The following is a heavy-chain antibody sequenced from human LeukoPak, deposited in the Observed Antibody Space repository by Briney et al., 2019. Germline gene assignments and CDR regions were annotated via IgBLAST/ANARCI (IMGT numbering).Heavy chain of an antibody. CDR3: ARGGITVVRGVIISSYFDY. Sequence: SETLSLTCTVSGGSISSGSYYWSWIRQPAGKGLEWIGRIYTSGSTNYNPSLKSRVTISVDTSKNQFSLKLSSVTAADTAVYYCARGGITVVRGVIISSYFDYWGQGTLVTVSS. V-gene: IGHV4-61*02. J-gene: IGHJ4*02. D-gene: IGHD3-10*01. CDR2: IYTSGST. CDR1: GGSISSGSYY.